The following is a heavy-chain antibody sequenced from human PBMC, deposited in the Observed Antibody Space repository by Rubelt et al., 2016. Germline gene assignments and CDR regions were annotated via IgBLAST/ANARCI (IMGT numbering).Heavy chain of an antibody. D-gene: IGHD2-2*01. J-gene: IGHJ1*01. CDR1: GYTFTSYA. Sequence: QVQLVQSGAEVKKPGASVKVSCKASGYTFTSYAMHWVRQAPGQRLEWMGWINAGNGNTKYSQKFQGRVTITRDTSASTAYMELSSLRSEDTAVYYCARDPHQYCSSTTCSLPKYFQHWGQGTLVTVSS. CDR2: INAGNGNT. V-gene: IGHV1-3*01. CDR3: ARDPHQYCSSTTCSLPKYFQH.